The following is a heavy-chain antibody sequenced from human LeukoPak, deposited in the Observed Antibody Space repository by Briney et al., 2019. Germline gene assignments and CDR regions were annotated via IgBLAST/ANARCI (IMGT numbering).Heavy chain of an antibody. CDR1: GFTFSSYE. J-gene: IGHJ3*02. CDR3: ARDVEVFSTTWSDAFDI. D-gene: IGHD6-13*01. V-gene: IGHV3-48*03. Sequence: GGSLRLSCAASGFTFSSYEMNWVRQAPGKGLEWVSYISSSGSTIYYADSVRGRFTISRDNSKNSLYLQMDSLRVDDTAVYYCARDVEVFSTTWSDAFDIWGQGTMVTVSS. CDR2: ISSSGSTI.